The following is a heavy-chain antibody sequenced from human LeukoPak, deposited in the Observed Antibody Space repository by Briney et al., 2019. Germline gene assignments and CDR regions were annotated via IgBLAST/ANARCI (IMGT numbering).Heavy chain of an antibody. CDR2: ISSSGSTI. CDR1: GFTFSSYE. CDR3: ATASERYDYVWGSYRPPEY. D-gene: IGHD3-16*02. Sequence: PGGSLRFSCAASGFTFSSYEMNWVRQAPGKGLEWVSYISSSGSTIYYADSVKGRFTISRDNAKNSLYLQMNSLRAEDTAVYYCATASERYDYVWGSYRPPEYWGQGTLVTVSS. V-gene: IGHV3-48*03. J-gene: IGHJ4*02.